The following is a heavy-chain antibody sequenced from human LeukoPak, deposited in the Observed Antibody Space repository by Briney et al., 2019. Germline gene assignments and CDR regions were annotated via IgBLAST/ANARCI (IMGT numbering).Heavy chain of an antibody. V-gene: IGHV4-31*03. D-gene: IGHD3-22*01. Sequence: SQTLSLTCTVSGGSISSGGYYWSWIRQHPGKGLEWIGYIYYSGSTYYNPSPKSRVTISVDTSKNQFSLKLSSVTAADTAVYYCARGGGPYYYDSSGYYQFDYWGQGTLVTVSS. CDR1: GGSISSGGYY. CDR3: ARGGGPYYYDSSGYYQFDY. J-gene: IGHJ4*02. CDR2: IYYSGST.